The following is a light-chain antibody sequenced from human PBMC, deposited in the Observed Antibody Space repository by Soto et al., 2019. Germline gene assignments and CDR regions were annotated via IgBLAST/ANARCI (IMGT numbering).Light chain of an antibody. V-gene: IGKV3-20*01. CDR3: HQYGTSPPT. J-gene: IGKJ1*01. CDR1: QSVSGSD. Sequence: EGVLTQSPGTLSLSPGERATLSCRASQSVSGSDLAWYQQKPGQAPRLLISGVSNRATGTPDRLSGSGSGTDFTLTISSLEPEDFAVFYCHQYGTSPPTFGPGTKVDI. CDR2: GVS.